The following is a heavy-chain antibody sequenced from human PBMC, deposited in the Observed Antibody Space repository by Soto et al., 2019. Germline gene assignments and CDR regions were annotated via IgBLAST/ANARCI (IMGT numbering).Heavy chain of an antibody. CDR3: ARARNQGGDSRVFDY. CDR2: IYYSGST. CDR1: GGSISSYY. D-gene: IGHD2-21*02. J-gene: IGHJ4*02. V-gene: IGHV4-59*01. Sequence: QVQLQESGPGLVKPSETLSLTCTVSGGSISSYYWSWIRQPPGKGLEWIGYIYYSGSTNYNPSLKSRVTKSVDTSKNQFSLKLSSVTSADTAVYYCARARNQGGDSRVFDYWGQGTLVIVSS.